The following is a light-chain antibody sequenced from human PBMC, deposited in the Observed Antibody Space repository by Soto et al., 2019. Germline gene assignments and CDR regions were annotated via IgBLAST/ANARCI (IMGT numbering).Light chain of an antibody. CDR2: EVS. J-gene: IGKJ5*01. CDR1: QTILHSDGNTY. V-gene: IGKV2D-29*01. CDR3: MRCVQPRIT. Sequence: DLVLTQTPLSLSVTPGQPASISCESSQTILHSDGNTYLYWYLQKAGQPPQLLIYEVSKRFSGVPDRLIGRGLGTDFTVKISGVEAEEFWVYSCMRCVQPRITFGQGIRLEIK.